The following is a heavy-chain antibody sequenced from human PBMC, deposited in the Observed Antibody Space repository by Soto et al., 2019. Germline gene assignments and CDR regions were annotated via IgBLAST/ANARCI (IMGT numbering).Heavy chain of an antibody. V-gene: IGHV4-31*03. CDR3: ARWWSGSRQGFDP. CDR2: IYYSGST. D-gene: IGHD3-3*01. J-gene: IGHJ5*02. CDR1: GGSISSGDYY. Sequence: SETLSLTCTVSGGSISSGDYYWSWIRQHPGKGLEWIGYIYYSGSTYYNPSLKSRVTISVDTSKNQFSLKLSSVTAADTAVYYCARWWSGSRQGFDPWGQVTLVTVSS.